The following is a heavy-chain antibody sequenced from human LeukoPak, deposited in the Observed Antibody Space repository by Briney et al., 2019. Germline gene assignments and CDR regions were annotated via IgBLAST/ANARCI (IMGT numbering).Heavy chain of an antibody. D-gene: IGHD2-21*02. Sequence: PSETLSLTCAVYGGSFSGYYWSWIRQPPGKGLEWIGEINHSGSTNYNPSLKSRVTISVDTSKNQFSLKLSSVTAADTAVYYCARGSTLEHIVVVTATQNAFDIWGQGTMVTVSS. J-gene: IGHJ3*02. CDR1: GGSFSGYY. CDR3: ARGSTLEHIVVVTATQNAFDI. V-gene: IGHV4-34*01. CDR2: INHSGST.